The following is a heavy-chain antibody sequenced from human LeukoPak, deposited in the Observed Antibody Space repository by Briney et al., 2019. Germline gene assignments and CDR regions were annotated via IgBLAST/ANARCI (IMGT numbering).Heavy chain of an antibody. V-gene: IGHV4-59*12. CDR1: GGSISSYY. CDR2: IYYSGST. D-gene: IGHD3-22*01. CDR3: ARDREYYDSSGYYYKSGAFDI. J-gene: IGHJ3*02. Sequence: PSETLSLTCTVSGGSISSYYWSWIRQPPGKGLEWIGYIYYSGSTNYNPSLKSRVTISVDTSKNQFSLKLSSVTAADTAVYYCARDREYYDSSGYYYKSGAFDIWGQGTMVTVSS.